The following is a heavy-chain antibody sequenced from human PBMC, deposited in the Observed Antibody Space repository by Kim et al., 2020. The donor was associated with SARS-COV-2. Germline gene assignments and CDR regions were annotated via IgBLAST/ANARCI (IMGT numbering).Heavy chain of an antibody. V-gene: IGHV1-18*01. CDR1: GYTFTSYG. CDR2: ISAYNGNT. D-gene: IGHD2-2*01. Sequence: ASVKVSCKASGYTFTSYGISWVRQAPGQGLEWMGWISAYNGNTNYAQKLQGRVTMTTDTSTSTAYMELRSLRSDDTAVYYCARFGPPVVVPAAMQPRGWFDPWGQGTLVTVSS. J-gene: IGHJ5*02. CDR3: ARFGPPVVVPAAMQPRGWFDP.